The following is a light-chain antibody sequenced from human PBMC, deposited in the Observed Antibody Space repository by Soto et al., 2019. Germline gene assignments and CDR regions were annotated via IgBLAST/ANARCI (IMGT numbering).Light chain of an antibody. CDR2: EVS. CDR1: SSDVGGYNY. CDR3: SSYTSSSTRVWV. J-gene: IGLJ3*02. Sequence: QSALTQPASVSGSPGQSITISCTGTSSDVGGYNYVSWYQQHPGKAPKLMIYEVSNRPSGVSNRFSGSKSGNTASLTISGLQAEDEADYYCSSYTSSSTRVWVFGGGTKLTAL. V-gene: IGLV2-14*01.